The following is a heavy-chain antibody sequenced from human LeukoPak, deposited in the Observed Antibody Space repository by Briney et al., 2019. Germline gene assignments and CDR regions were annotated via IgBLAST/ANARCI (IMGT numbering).Heavy chain of an antibody. CDR1: GYTFTSYG. J-gene: IGHJ3*02. Sequence: ASVKVSCKASGYTFTSYGISWVRQAPGQGLEWMGWISAYNGNTNYAQKLQGRVTMTTDTSTSTAYMELRSLRSDDTAVYYCARDRSGCSSTSCYPNDAFDIWGQGTMVTVSS. CDR3: ARDRSGCSSTSCYPNDAFDI. CDR2: ISAYNGNT. V-gene: IGHV1-18*01. D-gene: IGHD2-2*01.